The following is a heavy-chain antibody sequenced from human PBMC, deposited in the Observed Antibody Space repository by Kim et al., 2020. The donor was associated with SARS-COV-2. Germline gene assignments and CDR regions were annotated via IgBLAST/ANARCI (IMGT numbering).Heavy chain of an antibody. V-gene: IGHV1-46*01. J-gene: IGHJ4*02. CDR2: INPTGGST. Sequence: ASVKVSCKASGYTFTSYYMHWVRQAPGQGLEWMGIINPTGGSTSYAQTFQGRVTMTRDTSTSTVYMELSSLRSEDTAVYYCARDVTYYFDSSGQGYFDYWGQGTLVAVSS. D-gene: IGHD3-22*01. CDR1: GYTFTSYY. CDR3: ARDVTYYFDSSGQGYFDY.